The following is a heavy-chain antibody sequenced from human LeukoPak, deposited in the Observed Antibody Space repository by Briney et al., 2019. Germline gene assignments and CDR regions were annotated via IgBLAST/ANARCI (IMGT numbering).Heavy chain of an antibody. CDR2: IYHSGST. CDR1: GYSISSGYY. CDR3: ARERGRITMVRGVYNWFDP. Sequence: SETLSLTCTVSGYSISSGYYWGWIRQPPGKGLEWIGSIYHSGSTYYDPSLKSRVTISVDTSKNQFSLKLSSVTAADTAVYYCARERGRITMVRGVYNWFDPWGQGTLVTLSS. V-gene: IGHV4-38-2*02. J-gene: IGHJ5*02. D-gene: IGHD3-10*01.